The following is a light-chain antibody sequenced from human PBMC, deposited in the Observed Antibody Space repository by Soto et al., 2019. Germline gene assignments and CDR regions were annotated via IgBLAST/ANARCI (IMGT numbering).Light chain of an antibody. CDR2: AND. J-gene: IGLJ3*02. CDR1: SSNIGSNY. CDR3: AAWDDSLGGSWV. V-gene: IGLV1-47*02. Sequence: QSVLTQPPSASGTPGQRVIISCSGRSSNIGSNYVYWFQHLPGTAPKLLIYANDHRPSGVPDRFSGSKSGTSASLAISGLRSVDEADYYCAAWDDSLGGSWVFGGGTKLTVL.